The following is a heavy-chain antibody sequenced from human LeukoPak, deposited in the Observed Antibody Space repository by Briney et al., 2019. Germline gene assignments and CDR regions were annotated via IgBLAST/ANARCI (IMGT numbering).Heavy chain of an antibody. CDR3: ARHPVISLGYYYYGMDV. CDR1: GGSISSYY. CDR2: IYTSGST. D-gene: IGHD3-22*01. Sequence: SETLSLTCTVSGGSISSYYWSWIRQPAGKGLEWIGRIYTSGSTNYNSSLKSRVTMSVDTSKNQFSLKLSSVTAADTAVYYCARHPVISLGYYYYGMDVWGQGTTVTVSS. J-gene: IGHJ6*02. V-gene: IGHV4-4*07.